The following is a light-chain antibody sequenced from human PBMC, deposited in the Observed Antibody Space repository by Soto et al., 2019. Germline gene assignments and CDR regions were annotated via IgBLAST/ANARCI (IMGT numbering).Light chain of an antibody. Sequence: QSVLTQPASVSGSPGQSITISCTGTSSDVGGYNHVSWFQQHPGKAPKLMIYDVTNRPSGVSNRFSGSKSGNTASLTISGLQAEDEADFYCSSYTSSGSHVFGTGTKVTVL. CDR2: DVT. V-gene: IGLV2-14*03. J-gene: IGLJ1*01. CDR3: SSYTSSGSHV. CDR1: SSDVGGYNH.